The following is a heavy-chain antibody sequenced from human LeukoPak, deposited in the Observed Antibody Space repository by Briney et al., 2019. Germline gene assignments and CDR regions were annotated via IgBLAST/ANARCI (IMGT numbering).Heavy chain of an antibody. CDR3: ARVTAGSYYFDY. V-gene: IGHV5-51*01. D-gene: IGHD6-13*01. J-gene: IGHJ4*02. CDR1: GYSFPNYW. Sequence: GESLKISCKGSGYSFPNYWIAWVRQMPGKGLEWMGIIYPRDSDTRYSPSFQGQVTISADKSISTAYLQWSSLKASDTAMYYCARVTAGSYYFDYWGQGTLVTVSS. CDR2: IYPRDSDT.